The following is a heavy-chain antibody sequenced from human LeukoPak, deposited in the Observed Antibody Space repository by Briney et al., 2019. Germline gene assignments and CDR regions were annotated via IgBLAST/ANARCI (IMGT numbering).Heavy chain of an antibody. D-gene: IGHD3-10*01. V-gene: IGHV3-48*03. CDR1: GFSFTNYD. Sequence: GGSLRLSCAASGFSFTNYDINWVRQAPGKGQEWVSFISSSGNTVYYSESVTGRFTISRDNAKNSVHVQMDSLRADDTALYFCARSRMIHRGSVTMDYGLDVWGKGTTVTVSS. CDR3: ARSRMIHRGSVTMDYGLDV. CDR2: ISSSGNTV. J-gene: IGHJ6*04.